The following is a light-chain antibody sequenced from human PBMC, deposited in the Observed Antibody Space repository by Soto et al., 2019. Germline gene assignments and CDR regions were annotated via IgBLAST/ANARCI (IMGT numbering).Light chain of an antibody. Sequence: QSVLPPPPSVSGAPGPRVTISCPGSSSNIGAGYDVHWYHHLPGPAPKLLLYGHTTRPSGISARFSASKSVSSASLAITGLQAEDEADYYCQSYDSSLRAWVFGGGTKLTVL. CDR3: QSYDSSLRAWV. CDR1: SSNIGAGYD. CDR2: GHT. J-gene: IGLJ3*02. V-gene: IGLV1-40*01.